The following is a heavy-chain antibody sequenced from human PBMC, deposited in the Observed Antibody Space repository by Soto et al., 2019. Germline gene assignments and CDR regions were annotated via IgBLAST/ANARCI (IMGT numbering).Heavy chain of an antibody. CDR2: INAGNGNT. CDR3: ARDTLVVVAAKDDAFDI. CDR1: GYTFTSYA. D-gene: IGHD2-15*01. V-gene: IGHV1-3*01. J-gene: IGHJ3*02. Sequence: ASVKVSCKASGYTFTSYAMHWVRQAPGQRLEWMGWINAGNGNTKYSQKFQGRVTITRDTSASTAYMELSSLRSEDTAVYYCARDTLVVVAAKDDAFDIWGQGTMVTVSS.